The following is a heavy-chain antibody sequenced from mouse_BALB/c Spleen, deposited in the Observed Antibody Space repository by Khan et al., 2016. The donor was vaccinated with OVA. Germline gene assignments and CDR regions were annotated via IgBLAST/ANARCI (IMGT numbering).Heavy chain of an antibody. CDR3: ARGNWQSYYFDY. V-gene: IGHV1S136*01. CDR1: GYIFTNYV. Sequence: EVQLQQSGPELGKPGASVKMSCKPSGYIFTNYVLHWVKQKPGQGLEWIGYINPYNGGTKYNEKFRGKATLASDKSSITAYLELSSLPSEDSAVYYCARGNWQSYYFDYWGLGTTLTLSS. J-gene: IGHJ2*01. CDR2: INPYNGGT. D-gene: IGHD4-1*01.